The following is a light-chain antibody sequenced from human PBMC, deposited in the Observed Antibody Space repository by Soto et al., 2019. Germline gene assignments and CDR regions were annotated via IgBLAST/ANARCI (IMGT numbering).Light chain of an antibody. Sequence: DIQMTQSPSTLSASVGDRVTITCRASQSFSSELAWYQQKPGKAPTLLIFDVSNLQSGIPSRFSGSGSGTEFTLSISSLRSDVFGTYYCQHDRAFGHGTRVEIK. CDR3: QHDRA. V-gene: IGKV1-5*01. CDR2: DVS. CDR1: QSFSSE. J-gene: IGKJ1*01.